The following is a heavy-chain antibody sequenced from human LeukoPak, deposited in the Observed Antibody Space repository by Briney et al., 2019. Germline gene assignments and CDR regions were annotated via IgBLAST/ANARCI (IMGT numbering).Heavy chain of an antibody. D-gene: IGHD3-22*01. Sequence: SETLSLTCTVSGGSISSYYWSWIRQPPGKGLEWIGYIYYSGSTNYNPSLKSRVTISVDTSKNQFSLKLSSVTAADTAVYYCARTYYYDSSGYHLDYWGQGTLATVSS. CDR3: ARTYYYDSSGYHLDY. CDR1: GGSISSYY. J-gene: IGHJ4*02. V-gene: IGHV4-59*01. CDR2: IYYSGST.